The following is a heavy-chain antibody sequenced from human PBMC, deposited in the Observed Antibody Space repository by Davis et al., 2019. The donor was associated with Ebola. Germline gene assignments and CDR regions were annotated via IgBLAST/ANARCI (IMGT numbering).Heavy chain of an antibody. V-gene: IGHV6-1*01. CDR3: ASGWLRGRFDP. CDR2: IYYSSKWYH. CDR1: GDSVSSGSTA. Sequence: HSQTLSLTCAISGDSVSSGSTAWNWITQSPLRGLEWLGRIYYSSKWYHDYAVSVSSRITINPDTSKNLFSLQLSSVTPEDTAVYYCASGWLRGRFDPWGQGTLVIVSS. D-gene: IGHD6-19*01. J-gene: IGHJ5*02.